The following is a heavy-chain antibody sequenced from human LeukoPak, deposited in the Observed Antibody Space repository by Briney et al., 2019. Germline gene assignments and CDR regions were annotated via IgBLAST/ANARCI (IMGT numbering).Heavy chain of an antibody. CDR3: ARDLGYCGSTSCHRNWFDP. Sequence: ASVKVSCKASGYTFTSYGISWVRQAPGQGLEWMGWISAYNGNTNYAQKLQGRVTMTTDTSTSIVYMELRSLRSDDTAVYYCARDLGYCGSTSCHRNWFDPWGQGTLVTVSS. D-gene: IGHD2-2*01. J-gene: IGHJ5*02. CDR1: GYTFTSYG. CDR2: ISAYNGNT. V-gene: IGHV1-18*01.